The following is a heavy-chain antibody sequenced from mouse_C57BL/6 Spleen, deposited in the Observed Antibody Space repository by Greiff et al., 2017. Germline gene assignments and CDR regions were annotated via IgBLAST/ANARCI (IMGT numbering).Heavy chain of an antibody. V-gene: IGHV1-18*01. CDR1: GYTFNDDN. J-gene: IGHJ1*03. D-gene: IGHD1-1*01. CDR3: ARSTTVVADV. Sequence: VQLQQSGPELVKPGASVKIPCKASGYTFNDDNMDWVKQSHGKSLEWIGDINPNNGGTIYNQKFKGKATLTVDKSSSTAYMALRSLTSEDTAVYYCARSTTVVADVWGTGTTVTVSS. CDR2: INPNNGGT.